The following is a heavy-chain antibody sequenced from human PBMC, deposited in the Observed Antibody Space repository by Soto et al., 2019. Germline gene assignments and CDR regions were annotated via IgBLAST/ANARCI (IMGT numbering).Heavy chain of an antibody. V-gene: IGHV3-66*03. D-gene: IGHD4-17*01. CDR2: ISGSDNST. J-gene: IGHJ4*02. CDR1: GFTVSSNY. CDR3: AKDYGDYYFDY. Sequence: GGSLRLSCAASGFTVSSNYMSWVRQAPGKGLEWVSVISGSDNSTYYADSVKGRFTISRDNSKNTLYLQMNSLRAEDTAVYYCAKDYGDYYFDYWGQGTLVTVSS.